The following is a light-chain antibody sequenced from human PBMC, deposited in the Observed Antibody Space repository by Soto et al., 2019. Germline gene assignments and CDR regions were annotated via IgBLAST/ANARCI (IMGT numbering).Light chain of an antibody. CDR3: TSYAGNNTFI. Sequence: QSVLTQPASVSGSPGQSITISCTGTSSDVGGYNYVAWYQQHPDKAPKLIIYEVGKRPSGVPDRFFGSKSGNTASLTVSGLQTQDEADYYCTSYAGNNTFIFGGGTKLTVL. V-gene: IGLV2-8*01. J-gene: IGLJ1*01. CDR2: EVG. CDR1: SSDVGGYNY.